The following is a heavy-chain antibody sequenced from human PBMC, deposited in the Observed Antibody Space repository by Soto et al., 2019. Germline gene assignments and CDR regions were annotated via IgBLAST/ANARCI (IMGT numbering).Heavy chain of an antibody. CDR3: ARSGQQPFDY. Sequence: SETLSLTCTVSGGSTSSYYWSWIRQPPGKGLEWIGYIYYSGSTNYNPSLKSRVTISVDTSKNQFSLKLSSVTAADTAVYYCARSGQQPFDYWGQGTLVTVSS. J-gene: IGHJ4*02. D-gene: IGHD6-13*01. CDR2: IYYSGST. V-gene: IGHV4-59*01. CDR1: GGSTSSYY.